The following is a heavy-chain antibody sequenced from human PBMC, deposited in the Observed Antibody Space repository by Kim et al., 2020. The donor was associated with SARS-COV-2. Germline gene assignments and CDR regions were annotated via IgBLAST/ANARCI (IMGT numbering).Heavy chain of an antibody. V-gene: IGHV3-23*01. CDR2: ISPNGEST. J-gene: IGHJ4*02. CDR3: ASVRY. Sequence: GGSLRLSCAASGFTFNNQLMTWVRQAPGKGLEWVSGISPNGESTSHPDPVKGRFTISRDNSKNTLLLQMDSLRADDTAIYYCASVRYWGQGTLVTVSS. CDR1: GFTFNNQL.